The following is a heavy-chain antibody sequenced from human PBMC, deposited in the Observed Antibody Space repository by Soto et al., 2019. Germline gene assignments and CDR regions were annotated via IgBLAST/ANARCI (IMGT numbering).Heavy chain of an antibody. V-gene: IGHV1-69*13. J-gene: IGHJ6*02. Sequence: SVKVSCKASGGTFSSYAISWVRQAPGQGLEWMGGIIPIFGTANYAQKFQGRVTITADESTSTAYMEPSSLRSEDTAVYYCARDCSSTSWPRRVYYGMDVWGQGTTVTVSS. CDR3: ARDCSSTSWPRRVYYGMDV. CDR1: GGTFSSYA. D-gene: IGHD2-2*01. CDR2: IIPIFGTA.